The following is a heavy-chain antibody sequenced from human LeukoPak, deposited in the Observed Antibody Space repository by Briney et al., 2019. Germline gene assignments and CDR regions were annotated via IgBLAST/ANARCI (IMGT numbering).Heavy chain of an antibody. Sequence: GRSLRLSCAASGFTFSGYYMTWIRQAPGKGLEWLSYISSNSGHINYADSVKGRFPISRDNAKNSLYLQMNTLRAEDTAVYYCAGPYYDRDSFYCAFDIWGQGTIVTVSS. CDR2: ISSNSGHI. D-gene: IGHD3-22*01. J-gene: IGHJ3*02. CDR3: AGPYYDRDSFYCAFDI. CDR1: GFTFSGYY. V-gene: IGHV3-11*03.